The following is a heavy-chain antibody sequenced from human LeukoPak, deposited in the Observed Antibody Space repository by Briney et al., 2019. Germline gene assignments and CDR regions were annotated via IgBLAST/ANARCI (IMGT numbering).Heavy chain of an antibody. D-gene: IGHD3-10*01. Sequence: GGSLRLSCAASGFTFRSYVIHWVRQAPGKRLEWVAVTSSDLNVKLYADSVKGRFTISRDNSRSTLYLQMNSLRPEDTAIYYCAREGYYGSGSPPSLYFDYWGQGTLVTVSS. CDR1: GFTFRSYV. V-gene: IGHV3-30-3*01. CDR3: AREGYYGSGSPPSLYFDY. J-gene: IGHJ4*02. CDR2: TSSDLNVK.